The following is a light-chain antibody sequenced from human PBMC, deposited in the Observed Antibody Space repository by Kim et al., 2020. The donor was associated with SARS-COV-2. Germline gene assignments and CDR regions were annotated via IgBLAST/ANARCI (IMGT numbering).Light chain of an antibody. CDR3: NSRDSSGNRAV. CDR2: GKN. V-gene: IGLV3-19*01. Sequence: SSELTQDPAVSVALGQTVRITCQGDSLRSYYASWYQQKPGQAPVLVIYGKNNRPSGIPDRFSGSSSGNTASWTITGAQAEDEADYYCNSRDSSGNRAVFG. CDR1: SLRSYY. J-gene: IGLJ2*01.